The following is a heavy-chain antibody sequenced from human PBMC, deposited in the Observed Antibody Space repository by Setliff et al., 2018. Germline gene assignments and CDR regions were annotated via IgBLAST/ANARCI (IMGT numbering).Heavy chain of an antibody. CDR3: AAQMRRGTGTPAYYYYGMDV. D-gene: IGHD1-1*01. J-gene: IGHJ6*02. Sequence: SSVKVSCKASGFPYTSSAMQWVRQARGQRLEWIGWIVVGSGNTNYAQKFQERVTITRDMSTSTAYMELSSLRSEDTAVYYCAAQMRRGTGTPAYYYYGMDVWGQGTTVTVSS. CDR1: GFPYTSSA. V-gene: IGHV1-58*02. CDR2: IVVGSGNT.